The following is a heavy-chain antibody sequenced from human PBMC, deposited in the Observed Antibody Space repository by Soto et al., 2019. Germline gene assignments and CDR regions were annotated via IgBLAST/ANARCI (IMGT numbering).Heavy chain of an antibody. D-gene: IGHD2-21*02. J-gene: IGHJ3*02. CDR1: GGSISYYY. V-gene: IGHV4-4*09. CDR2: IDSDGTT. Sequence: QVPLQESGPGLVKPSETLSLTCIVSGGSISYYYWSWIRQPPGKGLEWIGYIDSDGTTNYNPSLKSRVTISLDTPKNQISLKLDSVTAADTAVYYCARLQWGGNSRNDAFGIWGQGTMVTVS. CDR3: ARLQWGGNSRNDAFGI.